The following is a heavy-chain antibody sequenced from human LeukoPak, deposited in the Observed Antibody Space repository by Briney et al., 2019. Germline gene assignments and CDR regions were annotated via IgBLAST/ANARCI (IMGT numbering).Heavy chain of an antibody. CDR3: ARALTTLTYEGY. D-gene: IGHD1-1*01. CDR1: GFTFSSYT. CDR2: ISSSSSHI. V-gene: IGHV3-21*01. Sequence: PGGSLRLSCAASGFTFSSYTMNWVRQAPGKGLEYVSSISSSSSHIYYADSVKGRFTVSRDNAKDSLYLQMNSLRAEDTAVYYCARALTTLTYEGYWGQGTLVTVSS. J-gene: IGHJ4*02.